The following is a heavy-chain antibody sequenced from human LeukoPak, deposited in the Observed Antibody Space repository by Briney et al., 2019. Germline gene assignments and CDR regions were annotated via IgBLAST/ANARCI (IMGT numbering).Heavy chain of an antibody. D-gene: IGHD3-10*01. V-gene: IGHV3-74*01. CDR1: GLTFSTYW. J-gene: IGHJ4*02. Sequence: GGSLRLSCAASGLTFSTYWMHWVRQTPGKGLVWVSHINSDGSNTGYADSVKGRFTISRDNAKNTLYLQMNSLRAEDTAVYYCASEYFRPSGNYWGQGTLVTASS. CDR2: INSDGSNT. CDR3: ASEYFRPSGNY.